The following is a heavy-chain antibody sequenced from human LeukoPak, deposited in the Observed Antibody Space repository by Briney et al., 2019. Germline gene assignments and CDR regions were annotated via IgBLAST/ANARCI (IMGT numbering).Heavy chain of an antibody. V-gene: IGHV3-73*01. CDR1: GFTFSGSA. CDR2: IRSKANSYAT. CDR3: TRSPHNTIFGVVIKSRYYYMDV. J-gene: IGHJ6*03. Sequence: GGSLRLSCAASGFTFSGSAMHRVRQASGKGLEWVGRIRSKANSYATAYAASVKGRFTISRDDSKNTAYLQMNSLKTEDTAVYYCTRSPHNTIFGVVIKSRYYYMDVWGKGTTVTVSS. D-gene: IGHD3-3*01.